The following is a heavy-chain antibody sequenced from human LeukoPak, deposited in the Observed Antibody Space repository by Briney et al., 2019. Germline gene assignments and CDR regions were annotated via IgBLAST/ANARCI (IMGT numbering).Heavy chain of an antibody. V-gene: IGHV4-59*01. D-gene: IGHD2-21*02. Sequence: SETLSLTCTVSDGSISRDDWSWVRQPPGKGLEFIGHVHYSGTANYKPSLRSRVTISVATSKQQFFLKLKSVTAADTAVYYCARGYGDFRAEGRYFYSWGQGILVTVSS. CDR2: VHYSGTA. CDR1: DGSISRDD. CDR3: ARGYGDFRAEGRYFYS. J-gene: IGHJ4*02.